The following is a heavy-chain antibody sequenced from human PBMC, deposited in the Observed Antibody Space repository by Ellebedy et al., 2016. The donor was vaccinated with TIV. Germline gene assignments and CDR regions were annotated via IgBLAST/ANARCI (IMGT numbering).Heavy chain of an antibody. J-gene: IGHJ6*02. V-gene: IGHV1-46*01. D-gene: IGHD3-16*01. CDR1: GYPFSNYY. CDR3: ASPRTHGRGRVYYYGMDV. Sequence: AASVKVSCKASGYPFSNYYMHWVRQAPGQGLEWMGIINPSGGSTSYAQKFQGRVTMTRDASTSTVYMELSSLRSEDTAVYYCASPRTHGRGRVYYYGMDVWGQGTTVTVSS. CDR2: INPSGGST.